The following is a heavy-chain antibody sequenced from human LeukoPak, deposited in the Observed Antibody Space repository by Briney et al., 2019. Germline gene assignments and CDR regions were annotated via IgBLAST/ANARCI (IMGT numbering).Heavy chain of an antibody. CDR1: GFIVSSNY. J-gene: IGHJ5*02. D-gene: IGHD2-21*01. V-gene: IGHV3-66*01. CDR2: IYSGGST. Sequence: GGSLRLSCGASGFIVSSNYMRWVRRAPGKGLEWVSVIYSGGSTYYAPSVKGTFTISRDNSQNTLYLHINSLRAEDTAVYYCAGDPGVKSNWFDPWGQGTLVTVSS. CDR3: AGDPGVKSNWFDP.